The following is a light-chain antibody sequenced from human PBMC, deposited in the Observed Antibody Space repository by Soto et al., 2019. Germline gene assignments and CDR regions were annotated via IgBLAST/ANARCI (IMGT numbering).Light chain of an antibody. CDR2: AES. CDR1: QSIRSY. V-gene: IGKV1-39*01. J-gene: IGKJ5*01. Sequence: VGDRVTLTCRASQSIRSYLNWYEQKPGKAPKILIYAESSLQSGVPSRFSGFACGTDLTLTICSLQIADVAIYHCQKSYSTPLACGQGTRLEIK. CDR3: QKSYSTPLA.